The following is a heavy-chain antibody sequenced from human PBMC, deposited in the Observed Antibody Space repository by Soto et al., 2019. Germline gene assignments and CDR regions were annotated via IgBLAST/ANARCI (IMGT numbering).Heavy chain of an antibody. CDR1: GGSISSGGDY. CDR3: ARALFDYDSSGYWAYFDH. Sequence: PSETLSLTCTVSGGSISSGGDYWSWIRQHPGKGLEWIGYIYYSGSTYYNPSLKSRVTTSVDTSKNQFSLKLSSVTAADTAMFYCARALFDYDSSGYWAYFDHWGQGTLVTVSS. V-gene: IGHV4-31*03. J-gene: IGHJ4*02. D-gene: IGHD3-22*01. CDR2: IYYSGST.